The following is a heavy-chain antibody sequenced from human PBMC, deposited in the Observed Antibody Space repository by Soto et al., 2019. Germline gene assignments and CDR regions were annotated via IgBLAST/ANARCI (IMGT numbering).Heavy chain of an antibody. Sequence: QVQLQESGPGLVKPSETLSLTCTVSGGSISSYYWSWIRQPPGKGLEWIGYIYYSGSTNYNPSLKSRVTISVDPSKNQFSLKLSSVTAADTAVYYCARGYYYDSSGYYSCDYFDYWGQGTLVTVSS. CDR2: IYYSGST. V-gene: IGHV4-59*01. CDR3: ARGYYYDSSGYYSCDYFDY. D-gene: IGHD3-22*01. J-gene: IGHJ4*02. CDR1: GGSISSYY.